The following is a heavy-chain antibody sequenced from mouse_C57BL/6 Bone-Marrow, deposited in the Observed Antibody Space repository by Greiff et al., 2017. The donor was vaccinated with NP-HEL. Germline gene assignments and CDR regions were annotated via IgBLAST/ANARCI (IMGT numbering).Heavy chain of an antibody. CDR1: GYTFTSYW. D-gene: IGHD1-1*01. Sequence: QVQLQQPGAELVKPGASVKLSCKASGYTFTSYWMHWVKQRPGRGLEWIGRIDPNSGGTKYNEKFKSKATLTVDKPSSTAYMQLSSLTSADSAVYYCATLITTVVADYAMDYWGQGTSVTVSS. J-gene: IGHJ4*01. CDR2: IDPNSGGT. CDR3: ATLITTVVADYAMDY. V-gene: IGHV1-72*01.